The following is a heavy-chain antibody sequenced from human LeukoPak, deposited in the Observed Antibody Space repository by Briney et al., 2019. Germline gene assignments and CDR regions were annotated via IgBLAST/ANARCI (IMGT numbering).Heavy chain of an antibody. CDR1: GGSISSYY. D-gene: IGHD6-19*01. CDR2: IYYSGST. Sequence: NPSETLSLTCTVSGGSISSYYWSWIRQPPGKGLEWIGSIYYSGSTYYNPSLKSRVTISVDTSKNQFSLKLSSVTAADTAVYYCARLNLGGWSDYWGQGTLVTVSS. CDR3: ARLNLGGWSDY. J-gene: IGHJ4*02. V-gene: IGHV4-59*05.